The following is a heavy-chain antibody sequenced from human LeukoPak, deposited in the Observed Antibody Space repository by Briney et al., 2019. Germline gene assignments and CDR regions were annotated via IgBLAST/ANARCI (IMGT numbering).Heavy chain of an antibody. CDR1: GFTFCRYS. D-gene: IGHD3-3*01. CDR3: ARLVRDFWSGYRFDY. V-gene: IGHV3-48*02. Sequence: GGSLRLSCAASGFTFCRYSINWVRQAPGKGVEWVSYISSSSSSIYYADSVKGRFTISRDNAKNSLYLQMNSLRDEDTAVYYCARLVRDFWSGYRFDYWGQGTLVTVSS. J-gene: IGHJ4*02. CDR2: ISSSSSSI.